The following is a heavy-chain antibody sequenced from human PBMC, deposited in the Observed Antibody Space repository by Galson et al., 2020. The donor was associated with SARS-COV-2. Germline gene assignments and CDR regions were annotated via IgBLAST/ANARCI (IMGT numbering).Heavy chain of an antibody. D-gene: IGHD6-19*01. Sequence: TGGSLRLSCAASGFTFSSYAMHWVRQAPGKGLEWVAVISYDGSNKYYADSVKGRFTISRDNSKNTLYLQMNSLRAEDTAVYYCAREGSGWTFDYWGQGTLVTVSS. CDR1: GFTFSSYA. CDR2: ISYDGSNK. V-gene: IGHV3-30-3*01. CDR3: AREGSGWTFDY. J-gene: IGHJ4*02.